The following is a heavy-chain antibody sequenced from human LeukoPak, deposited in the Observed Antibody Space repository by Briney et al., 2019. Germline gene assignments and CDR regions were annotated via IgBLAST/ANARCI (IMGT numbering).Heavy chain of an antibody. J-gene: IGHJ4*02. CDR1: GFTFSSYA. V-gene: IGHV3-30-3*01. CDR3: ARGCSSGWYFFSEHEYYFDY. Sequence: GGSLRLSCAASGFTFSSYAMHWVRQAPGKGLEWVAVISYDGSNKYYADSVKGRFTISRDNSKNTLYLQMNSLRAEDTAVYYCARGCSSGWYFFSEHEYYFDYWGQGTLVIVSS. CDR2: ISYDGSNK. D-gene: IGHD6-19*01.